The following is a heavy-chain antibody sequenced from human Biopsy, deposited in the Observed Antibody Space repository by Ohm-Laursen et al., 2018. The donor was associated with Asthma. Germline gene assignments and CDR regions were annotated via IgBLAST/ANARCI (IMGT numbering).Heavy chain of an antibody. CDR1: GFTFGNYA. Sequence: SLRLSCAASGFTFGNYAMHWVRQAPGKGLEWVAVISYDGGVAHYADSMKGRFTISRDYSKNTLYLQMHSLRAEDTAVYYCARGDSSNWSHYYFDYWGQGTLVTVSS. V-gene: IGHV3-30*14. D-gene: IGHD3-22*01. J-gene: IGHJ4*02. CDR2: ISYDGGVA. CDR3: ARGDSSNWSHYYFDY.